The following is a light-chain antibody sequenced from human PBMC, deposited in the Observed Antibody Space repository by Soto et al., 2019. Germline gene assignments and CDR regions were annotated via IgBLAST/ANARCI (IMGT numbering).Light chain of an antibody. CDR3: QHYDNLRPT. Sequence: DIQMTQSPSSLSASVGDRVTITCQASQDISNYLNWYQQKPGKAPKLLIYDASNLETGVPSRFSGSGSGTDFTFTISSLQPEDIATYYCQHYDNLRPTFGQGTKLEIK. J-gene: IGKJ2*01. V-gene: IGKV1-33*01. CDR2: DAS. CDR1: QDISNY.